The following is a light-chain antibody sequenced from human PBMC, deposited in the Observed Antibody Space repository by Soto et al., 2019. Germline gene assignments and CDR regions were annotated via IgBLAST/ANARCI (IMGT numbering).Light chain of an antibody. Sequence: VLTQSPGTLSLSPGERATFSCRASQFITSNYLAWYQQKPGQTPRLLIYGASDRANVIPDRFSGDRSGTDFTLTINRLETEEFAVYYCQQYGSPPHTFGGGTKVEIK. CDR2: GAS. J-gene: IGKJ4*01. CDR1: QFITSNY. V-gene: IGKV3-20*01. CDR3: QQYGSPPHT.